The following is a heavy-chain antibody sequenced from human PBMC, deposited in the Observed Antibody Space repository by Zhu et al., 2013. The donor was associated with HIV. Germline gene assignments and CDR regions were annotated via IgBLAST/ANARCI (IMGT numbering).Heavy chain of an antibody. V-gene: IGHV1-8*03. CDR3: ARVGGFRSMGTKRWFDP. J-gene: IGHJ5*02. CDR2: MNPNSGNT. CDR1: IQLHQLMY. D-gene: IGHD3-16*01. Sequence: VQXVQSGAEVKKPGAVSEGLLQGFWIQLHQLMYINWVRQTTGQGLEWMGWMNPNSGNTGYVQKFQGRVTISRNTSINTAYMELSSLRSEDTAVYYCARVGGFRSMGTKRWFDPWGQGNPGHRLL.